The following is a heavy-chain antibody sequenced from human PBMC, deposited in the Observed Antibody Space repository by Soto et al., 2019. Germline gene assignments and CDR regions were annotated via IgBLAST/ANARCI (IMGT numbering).Heavy chain of an antibody. CDR1: GFTFSNYS. CDR2: IKQDGSEK. D-gene: IGHD6-6*01. V-gene: IGHV3-7*01. CDR3: ARGGKQLARAFDI. J-gene: IGHJ3*02. Sequence: PVRSLRLSCAASGFTFSNYSMSWVRQAPGKGLEWVANIKQDGSEKYYVDSVKGRFTISRDNAKNSLYLQMNSLRAEDTPVYYCARGGKQLARAFDIWGQGTMVTVS.